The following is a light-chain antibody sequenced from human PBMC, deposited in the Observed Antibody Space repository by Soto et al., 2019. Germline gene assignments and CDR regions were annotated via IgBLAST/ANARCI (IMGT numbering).Light chain of an antibody. J-gene: IGKJ2*01. V-gene: IGKV3-20*01. CDR3: QRYDISPFP. CDR2: GVS. Sequence: EIVLTQSPGTLSLSPGERATLSCRASQSVSSTYLAWYQQKPGQAPRLLIYGVSSRATGIPDRFSGSGYGTDFTLTISRLEPEDFAVYYCQRYDISPFPFGQGTKLEIK. CDR1: QSVSSTY.